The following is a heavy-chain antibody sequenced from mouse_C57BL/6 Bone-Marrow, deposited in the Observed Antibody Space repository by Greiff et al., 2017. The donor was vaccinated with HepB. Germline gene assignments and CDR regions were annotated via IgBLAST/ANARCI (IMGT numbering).Heavy chain of an antibody. V-gene: IGHV1-39*01. D-gene: IGHD1-1*01. CDR2: INPNYGTT. J-gene: IGHJ4*01. Sequence: EVKLQESGPELVKPGASVKISCKASGYSFTDYNMNWVKQSNGKSLEWIGVINPNYGTTSYNQKFKGKATLTVDQSSSTAYMQLNSLTSEDSAVYYCARSSTVVATRIAMDYWGQGTSVTVSS. CDR1: GYSFTDYN. CDR3: ARSSTVVATRIAMDY.